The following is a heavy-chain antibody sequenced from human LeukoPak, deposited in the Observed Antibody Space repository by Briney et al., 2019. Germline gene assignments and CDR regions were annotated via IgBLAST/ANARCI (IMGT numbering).Heavy chain of an antibody. J-gene: IGHJ3*02. CDR1: GFTVSSNY. D-gene: IGHD3-22*01. CDR3: ARGAYDSSGYLLDI. V-gene: IGHV3-53*01. Sequence: GGSLRLSCAASGFTVSSNYMSWVRQAPGKGLECVSVTYSGGSTYYADSVKGRFTISRDNSKNTLYLQMNSLRAEDTAVYYCARGAYDSSGYLLDIWGQGTMVTVSS. CDR2: TYSGGST.